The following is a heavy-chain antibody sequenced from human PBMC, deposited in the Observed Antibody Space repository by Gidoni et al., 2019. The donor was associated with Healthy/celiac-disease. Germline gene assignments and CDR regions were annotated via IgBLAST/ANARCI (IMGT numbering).Heavy chain of an antibody. D-gene: IGHD2-2*02. Sequence: QVQLVESGRGVVQPGSSLRLSCAAAGFTFSRYGMHWVRQAPGKGLEWVAVIWYDGSNKYYADSGKGRFTISRDNSKNTLYLQMNSLRAEDTAVYYCARGGPAAIYPYYYGMDVWGQGTTVTVSS. J-gene: IGHJ6*02. CDR3: ARGGPAAIYPYYYGMDV. V-gene: IGHV3-33*01. CDR1: GFTFSRYG. CDR2: IWYDGSNK.